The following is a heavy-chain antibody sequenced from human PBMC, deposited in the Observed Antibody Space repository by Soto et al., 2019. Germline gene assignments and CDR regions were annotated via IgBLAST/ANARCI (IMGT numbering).Heavy chain of an antibody. CDR2: IYSGGST. CDR3: ARDRVESGYPEYFQH. V-gene: IGHV3-53*01. CDR1: GFTVSSNY. Sequence: GGSLRLSCAASGFTVSSNYMSCVRQAQGKGLEWVSVIYSGGSTYYADSVKGRFTISRDNSKNTLYLQMNSLRAEDTAVYYCARDRVESGYPEYFQHWGQGTLVTVSS. J-gene: IGHJ1*01. D-gene: IGHD3-22*01.